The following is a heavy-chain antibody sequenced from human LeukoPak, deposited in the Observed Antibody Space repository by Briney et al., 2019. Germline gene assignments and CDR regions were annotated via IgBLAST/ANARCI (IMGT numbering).Heavy chain of an antibody. Sequence: ASVKVSCKASGYTFTGYYMHWVRQAPGQGLEWMGWINPNSGGTNYAQKFQGRVTMTRDTSISTAYMELRRLRSDDTAVYYCAREAGGNGSQLPWGQGPLVIVSS. D-gene: IGHD4-23*01. CDR2: INPNSGGT. V-gene: IGHV1-2*02. CDR1: GYTFTGYY. J-gene: IGHJ5*02. CDR3: AREAGGNGSQLP.